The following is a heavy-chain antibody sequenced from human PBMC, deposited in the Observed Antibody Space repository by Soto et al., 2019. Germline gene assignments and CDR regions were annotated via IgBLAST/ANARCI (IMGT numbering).Heavy chain of an antibody. Sequence: GGSLRLSCAASGFTFSSYAMHWVRQAPGKGLEWVAVISYDGSNKYYADSVKGRFTISRDNSKNTLYLQMNSLRAEDTAVYYCARDPTGYYYDSSGYYRYFDYWGQGTLVTVSS. V-gene: IGHV3-30-3*01. J-gene: IGHJ4*02. D-gene: IGHD3-22*01. CDR1: GFTFSSYA. CDR2: ISYDGSNK. CDR3: ARDPTGYYYDSSGYYRYFDY.